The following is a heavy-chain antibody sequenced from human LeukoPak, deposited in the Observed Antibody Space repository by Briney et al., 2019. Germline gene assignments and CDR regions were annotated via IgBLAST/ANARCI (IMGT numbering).Heavy chain of an antibody. CDR3: SRDGHADYGFGWFDP. Sequence: ASVKVSCKTSGGTFNNSAISWVRQAPGQGLEWLGGIMPLFGTAGYAQKFQGRVTITKDESTSTVYLELTRLTSDDPAVDYCSRDGHADYGFGWFDPWGQGTLVTVSS. V-gene: IGHV1-69*05. D-gene: IGHD4-17*01. CDR2: IMPLFGTA. CDR1: GGTFNNSA. J-gene: IGHJ5*02.